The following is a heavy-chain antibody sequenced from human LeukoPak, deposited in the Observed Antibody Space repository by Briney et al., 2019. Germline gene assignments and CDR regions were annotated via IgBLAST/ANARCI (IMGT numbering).Heavy chain of an antibody. J-gene: IGHJ4*02. Sequence: GGSLRLSCAAAGFTFSSYGMDWVRQAPGKGLEWMAFIWYDGSNKYYADSVKGRFTISRDNSKNTLYLQMNSLRAEDTAVYFCARDLSVYTSGWFDYWGQGTLVTVSS. D-gene: IGHD6-19*01. CDR3: ARDLSVYTSGWFDY. V-gene: IGHV3-33*01. CDR2: IWYDGSNK. CDR1: GFTFSSYG.